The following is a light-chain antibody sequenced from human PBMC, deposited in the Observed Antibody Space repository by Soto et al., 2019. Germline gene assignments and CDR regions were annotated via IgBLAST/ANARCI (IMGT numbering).Light chain of an antibody. CDR2: LNSDGSH. V-gene: IGLV4-69*01. J-gene: IGLJ3*02. Sequence: QSVLTQSPSASASLGASVKLTCTLSSGHSSYAIAWHQQQPEKGPRYLMKLNSDGSHSKGDVIPDRFSGSSSGAERYLTISSLQSEDEADYYCQTWGTGTWVLGGGTKVTVL. CDR1: SGHSSYA. CDR3: QTWGTGTWV.